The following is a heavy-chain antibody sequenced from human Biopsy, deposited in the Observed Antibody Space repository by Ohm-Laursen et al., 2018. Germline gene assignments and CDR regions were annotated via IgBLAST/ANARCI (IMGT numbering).Heavy chain of an antibody. D-gene: IGHD3-22*01. CDR3: ARDYDTSGYYYVS. V-gene: IGHV4-39*01. CDR1: GGSISNNNYY. Sequence: GTLSLTCTVSGGSISNNNYYWGWIRQPPGKGLEWIGSIFYRGSTHYKPSLKSRVSISVDTSKHQFSLKLNSVTAADTAVYYCARDYDTSGYYYVSWGQGTLVTVSS. J-gene: IGHJ5*02. CDR2: IFYRGST.